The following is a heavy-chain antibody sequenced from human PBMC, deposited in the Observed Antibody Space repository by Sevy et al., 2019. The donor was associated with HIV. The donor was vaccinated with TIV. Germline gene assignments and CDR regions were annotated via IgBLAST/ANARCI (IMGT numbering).Heavy chain of an antibody. Sequence: GGSLRLSCAASGFTFSSYVMHWVRQAPGKGLEWVAVISSDGSSKYYADSVKGRFTISRDNSKNTLYLQMNSLRFEDTAVYYCARDYADPGWYPAFDNWGHGTLVTVSS. CDR3: ARDYADPGWYPAFDN. CDR2: ISSDGSSK. D-gene: IGHD6-19*01. V-gene: IGHV3-30-3*01. J-gene: IGHJ4*01. CDR1: GFTFSSYV.